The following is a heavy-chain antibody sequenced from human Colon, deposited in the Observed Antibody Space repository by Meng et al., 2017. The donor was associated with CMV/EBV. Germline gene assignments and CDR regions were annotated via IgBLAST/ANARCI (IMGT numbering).Heavy chain of an antibody. CDR1: GYMFSNFG. CDR3: ARDRCGSCSAGWWFDP. J-gene: IGHJ5*02. Sequence: ASVKGSCKASGYMFSNFGVAWVRQAPGQGPEWMGWMSTYNNNDIIYAEKFRGRLTMTTDTSTNTAYMELRSLASDDTAVYYCARDRCGSCSAGWWFDPWGQGTLVTVSS. CDR2: MSTYNNNDI. D-gene: IGHD2-15*01. V-gene: IGHV1-18*01.